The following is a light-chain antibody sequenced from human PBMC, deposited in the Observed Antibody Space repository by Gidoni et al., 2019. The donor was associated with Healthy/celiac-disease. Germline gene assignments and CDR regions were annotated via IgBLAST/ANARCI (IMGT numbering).Light chain of an antibody. J-gene: IGKJ4*01. CDR3: QQYGSSPALT. CDR2: GAS. CDR1: QSVSSSY. Sequence: EIVFTQSPGTLSLSPGERATLSCRARQSVSSSYLAWYQQKPGQAPRLLIYGASSRATGIPDRFSGSGSGTGFTLTISRLEPEDFAVYYCQQYGSSPALTFGGGTKVEIK. V-gene: IGKV3-20*01.